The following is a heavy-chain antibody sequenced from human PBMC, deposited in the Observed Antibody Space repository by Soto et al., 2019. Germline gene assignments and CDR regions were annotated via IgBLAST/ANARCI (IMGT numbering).Heavy chain of an antibody. CDR3: ARAESMDV. J-gene: IGHJ6*02. CDR2: ISVYNGNT. V-gene: IGHV1-18*01. Sequence: GASVKVSCKASGYTFASYGISWVRQAPGQGLEWMGWISVYNGNTNYAQKLQGRGTMTADTSTSTAYMELRSLRSDDTAVYYCARAESMDVWGQGTTVTVSS. CDR1: GYTFASYG.